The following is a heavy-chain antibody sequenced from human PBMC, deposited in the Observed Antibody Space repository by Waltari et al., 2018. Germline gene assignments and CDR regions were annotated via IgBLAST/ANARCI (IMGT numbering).Heavy chain of an antibody. D-gene: IGHD1-1*01. CDR1: AYDFPRYW. CDR3: ARQKGRTESDGLDV. Sequence: EVQLMQSGTVVKKSGESLKISCEGVAYDFPRYWIAWVRQMPGKGLEWMGMIFPGDSDTTYNPSFEGQVTISVDKSISTVHLQWSSLKASDTATYYCARQKGRTESDGLDVWGQGTTVKVSS. J-gene: IGHJ6*02. CDR2: IFPGDSDT. V-gene: IGHV5-51*01.